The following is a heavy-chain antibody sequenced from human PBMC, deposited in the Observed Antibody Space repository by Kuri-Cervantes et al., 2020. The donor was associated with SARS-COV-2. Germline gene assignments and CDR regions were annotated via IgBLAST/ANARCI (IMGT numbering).Heavy chain of an antibody. D-gene: IGHD2-2*01. V-gene: IGHV3-33*08. CDR1: GFTFSSYG. Sequence: GGSLRLSCAASGFTFSSYGMHWVRQAPGRGLEWVAVIWYDGSNKYYADSVKGRFTISRDNSKNTLYLQMNSLRAEDTAVYYCASRDPAANAFDIWGQGTKVTVSS. CDR2: IWYDGSNK. CDR3: ASRDPAANAFDI. J-gene: IGHJ3*02.